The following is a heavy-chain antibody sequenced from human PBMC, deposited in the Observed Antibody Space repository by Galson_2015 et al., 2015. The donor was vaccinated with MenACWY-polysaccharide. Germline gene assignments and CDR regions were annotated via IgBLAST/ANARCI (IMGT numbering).Heavy chain of an antibody. CDR2: FHTAGDS. V-gene: IGHV3-13*01. CDR3: ARDGSRGGVGASDH. D-gene: IGHD1-26*01. Sequence: SLRLSCAASGFTFNTYDMHWVRQATGKGLEWVSAFHTAGDSHYADSVKGRFTISRDNAKNSLYLQVNSLRAEDTAVYYCARDGSRGGVGASDHWGQGTLVTVSS. J-gene: IGHJ4*02. CDR1: GFTFNTYD.